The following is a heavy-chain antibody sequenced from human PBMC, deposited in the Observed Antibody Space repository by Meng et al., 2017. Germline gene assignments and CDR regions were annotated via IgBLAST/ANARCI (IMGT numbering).Heavy chain of an antibody. V-gene: IGHV4-61*01. Sequence: SETLSLTCTVSGGSVSSGSYYWSWIRQPPGKGLEWIGYIYYSGSTNYNPSLKSRVTISVDTSKNQFSLKLSSVTVADTAVYYCARVMVNYYYYYGMDVWGQGTTVTVSS. CDR1: GGSVSSGSYY. CDR3: ARVMVNYYYYYGMDV. CDR2: IYYSGST. J-gene: IGHJ6*02. D-gene: IGHD5-18*01.